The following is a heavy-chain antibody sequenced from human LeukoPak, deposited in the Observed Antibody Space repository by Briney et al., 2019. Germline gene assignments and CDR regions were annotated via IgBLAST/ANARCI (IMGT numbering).Heavy chain of an antibody. J-gene: IGHJ3*02. Sequence: GESLKISCKGSGYTFTSYWIGWVRQMPGKGLEWVGFIYPDNSDTRYRPSFQGQVTISADTSISTAYLQWSSLKASDTAMYFCARTYSSGLDAFDIWGQGTMVTVSS. CDR1: GYTFTSYW. V-gene: IGHV5-51*01. D-gene: IGHD6-19*01. CDR2: IYPDNSDT. CDR3: ARTYSSGLDAFDI.